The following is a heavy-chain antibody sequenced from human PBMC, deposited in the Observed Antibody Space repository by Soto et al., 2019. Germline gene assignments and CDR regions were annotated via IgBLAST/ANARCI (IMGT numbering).Heavy chain of an antibody. Sequence: ESGGGVVQPGRSLRLSCAASGFTFSSYAMHWVRQAPGKGLEWVEVISYDGSNKYYADSVKGRFTISRDNSKNTLYLQMNSLRAEDTAVYYCARSSYYYDSSGYYPDYWGQGTLVTVSS. J-gene: IGHJ4*02. CDR2: ISYDGSNK. D-gene: IGHD3-22*01. V-gene: IGHV3-30-3*01. CDR3: ARSSYYYDSSGYYPDY. CDR1: GFTFSSYA.